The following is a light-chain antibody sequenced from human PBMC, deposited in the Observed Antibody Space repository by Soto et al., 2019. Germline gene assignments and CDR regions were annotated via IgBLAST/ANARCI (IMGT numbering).Light chain of an antibody. J-gene: IGKJ5*01. V-gene: IGKV3-20*01. CDR1: QSITSSF. CDR3: QQYENSPIT. CDR2: GAS. Sequence: PGETASLSCGASQSITSSFLAWYQQKPGQAPRLLIYGASSRATGIPDRFSGTGSETDFNLTINRLETEDFAVYYCQQYENSPITFGQGTRLEIK.